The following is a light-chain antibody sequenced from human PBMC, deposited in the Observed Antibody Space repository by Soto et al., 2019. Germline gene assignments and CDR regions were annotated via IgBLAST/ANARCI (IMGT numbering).Light chain of an antibody. CDR2: DAS. J-gene: IGKJ3*01. CDR3: QQRSFT. CDR1: QSVSSY. Sequence: EIVLTQSPATLSLSPGERATLSCRASQSVSSYLAWYQQKPGQAPRLLIYDASNRATGIPARFSGSGSGTDFTLTINSLEPEDFAVYYCQQRSFTFGPGTKVDIK. V-gene: IGKV3-11*01.